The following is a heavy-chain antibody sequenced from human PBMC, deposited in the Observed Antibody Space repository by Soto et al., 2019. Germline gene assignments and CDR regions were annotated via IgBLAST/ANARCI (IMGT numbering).Heavy chain of an antibody. Sequence: QVQLVQSGAEVKKPGASVKVSCKASGYTFTSYGISWVRQAPGQGLEWMGWISAYNGNTNYAQKLQGRVTMTTDTSTGHAYMEGRSLRSGGTGVYYCARLNCGGDCYSLAGYYYGMDVWGQGTTVTVSS. CDR2: ISAYNGNT. D-gene: IGHD2-21*02. CDR3: ARLNCGGDCYSLAGYYYGMDV. CDR1: GYTFTSYG. V-gene: IGHV1-18*01. J-gene: IGHJ6*02.